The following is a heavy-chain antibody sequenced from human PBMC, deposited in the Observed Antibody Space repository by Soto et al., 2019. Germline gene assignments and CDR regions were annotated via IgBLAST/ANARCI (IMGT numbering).Heavy chain of an antibody. Sequence: QVQLVESGGGVVQPGRSLRLSCAASGFTFSNYGMHWVRQAPGKGLEWVAVISYDGSNKYYADSVKGRFTISRDNSENTLYLQMNSLRAEDTAVYYCAKNHQRAPSRDGYNLIDYWGQGTLVTVSS. D-gene: IGHD5-12*01. J-gene: IGHJ4*02. CDR2: ISYDGSNK. V-gene: IGHV3-30*18. CDR3: AKNHQRAPSRDGYNLIDY. CDR1: GFTFSNYG.